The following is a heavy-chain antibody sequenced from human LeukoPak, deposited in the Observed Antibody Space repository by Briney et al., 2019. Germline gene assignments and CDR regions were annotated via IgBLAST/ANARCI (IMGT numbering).Heavy chain of an antibody. CDR2: IYYSGST. D-gene: IGHD6-19*01. V-gene: IGHV4-59*01. J-gene: IGHJ6*02. Sequence: PETLSVTCTVSGGSLSSYYWSWVRQTPGKGLEWVGYIYYSGSTNYNPSLKSRVTISVDTSKNQFSLKLSSVTAADTAVYYCARAGQWLVPGAGYYYYGMDVWGQGTTVTVSS. CDR1: GGSLSSYY. CDR3: ARAGQWLVPGAGYYYYGMDV.